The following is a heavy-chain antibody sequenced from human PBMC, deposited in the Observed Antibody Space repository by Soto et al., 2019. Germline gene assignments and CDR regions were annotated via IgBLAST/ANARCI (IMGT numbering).Heavy chain of an antibody. Sequence: QITLKESGPTLVKPTQTLTLTCTFSGFSLSANGVGVGWIRQPPGKDLEWLALIYWDDSKEYSPSLKSRLTITKDTSRNEVVLTMTNMDPVDTATYYCAKKGGGDYVLGYWGQGTLVTVSS. V-gene: IGHV2-5*02. CDR2: IYWDDSK. CDR3: AKKGGGDYVLGY. D-gene: IGHD4-17*01. CDR1: GFSLSANGVG. J-gene: IGHJ4*02.